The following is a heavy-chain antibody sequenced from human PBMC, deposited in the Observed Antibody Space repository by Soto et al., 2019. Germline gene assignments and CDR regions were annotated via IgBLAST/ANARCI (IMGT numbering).Heavy chain of an antibody. CDR2: IIPIFGTA. CDR1: GGTFSSYA. D-gene: IGHD4-17*01. CDR3: ATRDYGDSNFDY. J-gene: IGHJ4*02. Sequence: QVQLVQSGAEVQKPGSSVKVSCKASGGTFSSYAISWVRQAPGQGPEWMGGIIPIFGTANYAQKFQGRVTITADESTSTAYMELSRMRSEDTAVYYCATRDYGDSNFDYWGKGTLVTVSS. V-gene: IGHV1-69*01.